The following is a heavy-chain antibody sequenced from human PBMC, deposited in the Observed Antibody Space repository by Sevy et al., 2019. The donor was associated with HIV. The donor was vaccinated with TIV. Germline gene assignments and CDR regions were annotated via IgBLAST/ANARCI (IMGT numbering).Heavy chain of an antibody. CDR1: GGTFSSYA. J-gene: IGHJ4*02. CDR2: IIPIFGTA. Sequence: ASVKVSCKASGGTFSSYAISWVRQAPGQGLEWMGGIIPIFGTANYAQKFQGRVTITADKSTSTAYMELNSLRSEDTAVYYCARADYYDSSGYTLFYWGQGTLVTVSS. V-gene: IGHV1-69*06. D-gene: IGHD3-22*01. CDR3: ARADYYDSSGYTLFY.